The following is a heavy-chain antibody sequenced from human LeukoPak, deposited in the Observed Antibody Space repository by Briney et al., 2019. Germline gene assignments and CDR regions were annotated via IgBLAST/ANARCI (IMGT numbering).Heavy chain of an antibody. V-gene: IGHV1-2*02. CDR1: GYTFTGYY. Sequence: GASVKVSCKAAGYTFTGYYIHWVRQAPGQGLEWMGWINPNSGGTNYIVKFQGRVTMTRDTSISTAYMELSSLRSDDTAVYYCARDIVVVPSYDAFDIWGQGTMVTVSS. CDR3: ARDIVVVPSYDAFDI. CDR2: INPNSGGT. J-gene: IGHJ3*02. D-gene: IGHD2-2*01.